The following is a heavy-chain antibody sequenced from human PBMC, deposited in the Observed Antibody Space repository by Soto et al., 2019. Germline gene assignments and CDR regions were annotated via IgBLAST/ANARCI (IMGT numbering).Heavy chain of an antibody. CDR3: TTDIVLVPAAYYYYGMDV. J-gene: IGHJ6*02. Sequence: PGGSLRLSCAASGFTFSNAWMNWVRQAPGKGLEWVGRIKSKTDGGTTDYAAPVKGRFTISRDDSKNTLYLQMNSLKTEDTAVYYCTTDIVLVPAAYYYYGMDVWGQGITVTVSS. CDR1: GFTFSNAW. V-gene: IGHV3-15*07. D-gene: IGHD2-2*01. CDR2: IKSKTDGGTT.